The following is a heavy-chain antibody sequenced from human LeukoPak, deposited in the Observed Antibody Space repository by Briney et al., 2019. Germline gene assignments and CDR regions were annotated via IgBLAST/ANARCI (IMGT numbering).Heavy chain of an antibody. CDR1: GFTFDDYA. D-gene: IGHD5-24*01. CDR3: AKARQFYYFDY. CDR2: ISWNGGSI. Sequence: GGSLRLSCAASGFTFDDYAMHWVRQAPGKGLEWVSGISWNGGSIGYADSVKGRFTISRDNAKNSLYLQMNSLRAEDTALYYCAKARQFYYFDYWGQGTLVTVSS. J-gene: IGHJ4*02. V-gene: IGHV3-9*01.